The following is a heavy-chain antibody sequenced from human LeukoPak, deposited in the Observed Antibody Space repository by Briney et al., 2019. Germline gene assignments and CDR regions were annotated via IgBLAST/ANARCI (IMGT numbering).Heavy chain of an antibody. CDR1: GYSISSGYY. D-gene: IGHD1-20*01. CDR2: ISSGSRTI. V-gene: IGHV3-11*04. J-gene: IGHJ4*02. Sequence: PSETLSLPCAVSGYSISSGYYWGWIRQPPGKGLEWVSYISSGSRTIYYADSVKGRFTMSRDNAKNSLYLQMNSLRAEDTAVYYCARESITGHRDFDYWGQGTLVTVSS. CDR3: ARESITGHRDFDY.